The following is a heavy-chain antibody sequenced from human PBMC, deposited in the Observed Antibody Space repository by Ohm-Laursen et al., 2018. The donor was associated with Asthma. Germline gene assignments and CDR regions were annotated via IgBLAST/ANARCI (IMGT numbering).Heavy chain of an antibody. CDR3: ARGDFYGDYDIYYFDY. CDR1: GYTFTGYY. CDR2: INPNSGGT. D-gene: IGHD4-17*01. J-gene: IGHJ4*02. Sequence: ASVKVSCKASGYTFTGYYMHWVRQAPGQGLEWMGWINPNSGGTNYAQKFQGWVTMTRDTSISTAYMELSRLRSDDTAVYYCARGDFYGDYDIYYFDYWGQGTLVTVSS. V-gene: IGHV1-2*04.